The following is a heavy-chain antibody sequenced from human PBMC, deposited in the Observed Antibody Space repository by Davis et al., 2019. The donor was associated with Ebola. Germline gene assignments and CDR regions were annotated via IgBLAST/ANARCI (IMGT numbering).Heavy chain of an antibody. CDR2: IKQDGSEK. D-gene: IGHD1-26*01. CDR1: GFTFSSYW. V-gene: IGHV3-7*01. Sequence: GESLKISCAASGFTFSSYWMSWVRQAPGKGLEWVASIKQDGSEKYYVDSVKGRFTISRDNAKNSLYLQMNSLRAEDTAVYYCARGLNSAGLGADLDYWGQGTLVTVSS. CDR3: ARGLNSAGLGADLDY. J-gene: IGHJ4*02.